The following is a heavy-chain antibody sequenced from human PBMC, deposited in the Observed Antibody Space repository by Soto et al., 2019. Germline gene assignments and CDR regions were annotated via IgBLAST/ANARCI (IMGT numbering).Heavy chain of an antibody. CDR3: ARTHINGWRFDY. J-gene: IGHJ4*02. Sequence: EVQLVESGGGLVQPGGSLRLSCAASGFTFSNYWMSWVRQAPGKGLEWVANIKQDGSQNYYVDSVKGRFTTSRDNTKNSSFLQMNSLRAEDTAVYYCARTHINGWRFDYWGRGPLVTVSS. V-gene: IGHV3-7*01. CDR1: GFTFSNYW. CDR2: IKQDGSQN. D-gene: IGHD6-19*01.